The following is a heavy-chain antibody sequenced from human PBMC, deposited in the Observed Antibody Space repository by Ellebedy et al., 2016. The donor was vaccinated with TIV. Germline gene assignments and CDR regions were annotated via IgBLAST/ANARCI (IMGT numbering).Heavy chain of an antibody. J-gene: IGHJ4*02. CDR1: GFTFSIYA. D-gene: IGHD2-2*01. CDR3: ARPSYQLLSYYFDS. CDR2: ISGRGHIT. Sequence: GESLKISCAASGFTFSIYALAWVRQAPGKGLEWVSTISGRGHITSYADSVKGRFTISRDNSKNTLFLQMSSLRAEDTAVYYCARPSYQLLSYYFDSWGQGTLVTVSS. V-gene: IGHV3-23*01.